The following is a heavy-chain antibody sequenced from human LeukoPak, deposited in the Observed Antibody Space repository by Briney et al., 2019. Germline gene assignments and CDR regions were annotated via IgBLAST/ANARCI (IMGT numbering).Heavy chain of an antibody. D-gene: IGHD5-24*01. V-gene: IGHV3-30-3*01. CDR1: GFTFSSYA. J-gene: IGHJ5*02. CDR3: ARGLEMATISWFDP. CDR2: ISYDGSNK. Sequence: PGRSLRLSCAASGFTFSSYAMHWVRQAPGKGLEWVAVISYDGSNKYYADSVKGRFTISRDNSKNTLYLQMNSLRAEDTAVYYCARGLEMATISWFDPWGQGTLVTVSS.